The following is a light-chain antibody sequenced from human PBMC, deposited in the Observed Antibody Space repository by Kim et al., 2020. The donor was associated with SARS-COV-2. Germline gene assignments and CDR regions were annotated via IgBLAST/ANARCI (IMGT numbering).Light chain of an antibody. J-gene: IGKJ2*01. V-gene: IGKV3-20*01. Sequence: EIVLTQSPGTLSLSPGERATLSCRASQSVSSNYLAWYQGKPGQAPRLLIFGASSRATGIPGRFSGSGSGTDFTLTISRLESEDFAVYYCQQYGSSPYTLGQGTKLEI. CDR3: QQYGSSPYT. CDR1: QSVSSNY. CDR2: GAS.